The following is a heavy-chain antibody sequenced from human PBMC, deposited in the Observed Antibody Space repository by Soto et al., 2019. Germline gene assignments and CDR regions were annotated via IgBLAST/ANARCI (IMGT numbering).Heavy chain of an antibody. CDR1: GVFISSDAYY. CDR2: ISHRGGT. CDR3: ARYRFSDTWSKFDY. V-gene: IGHV4-31*11. J-gene: IGHJ4*02. D-gene: IGHD3-16*02. Sequence: SETLYLTCAVSGVFISSDAYYWSWIRQHPGKGLEWIGYISHRGGTYYNPSLKSRVTISVDTSKNQFSLKLTSVTAADTAVYYCARYRFSDTWSKFDYWGQGTLVTVSS.